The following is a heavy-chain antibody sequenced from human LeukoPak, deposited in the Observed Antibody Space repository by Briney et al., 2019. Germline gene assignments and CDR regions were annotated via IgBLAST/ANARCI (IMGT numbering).Heavy chain of an antibody. J-gene: IGHJ6*02. D-gene: IGHD2-2*01. CDR1: GGSISSYY. CDR2: TYYSGST. CDR3: ARGHCSSTSCRYYYYGMDV. Sequence: SETLSLTCTVSGGSISSYYWSWIRQPPGKGLEWIGYTYYSGSTNYNPSLKSRVTISVDTSKNQFSLKLSFVTAADTAVYYCARGHCSSTSCRYYYYGMDVWGQGTTVTVSS. V-gene: IGHV4-59*01.